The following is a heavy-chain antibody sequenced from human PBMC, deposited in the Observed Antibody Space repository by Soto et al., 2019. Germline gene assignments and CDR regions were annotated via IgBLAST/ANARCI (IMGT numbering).Heavy chain of an antibody. CDR2: VNDSGDRT. J-gene: IGHJ5*02. Sequence: PGGSLRLSCAASGFTFSSYAMSWVRQSPGEGLEWVSSVNDSGDRTYYADSVKGRFTISRDNSKNTLYLQMNTLRAEDTALYYCVRDPQSSGWFYNWYDPWGQGTPVTVSS. CDR3: VRDPQSSGWFYNWYDP. V-gene: IGHV3-23*01. D-gene: IGHD6-19*01. CDR1: GFTFSSYA.